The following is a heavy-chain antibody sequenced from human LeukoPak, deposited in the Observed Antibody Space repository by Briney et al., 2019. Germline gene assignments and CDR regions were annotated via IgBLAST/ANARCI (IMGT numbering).Heavy chain of an antibody. Sequence: SETLSLTCAVYGGSFSGYYWSWIRQPPGKGLEWVGEINHRGVANYSPPLKSRVTISMGTSKNQFSLKLNSVTAADTAAYYCARINAASSGWPGEHYYIMDVWGQGTPVTVS. J-gene: IGHJ6*02. D-gene: IGHD6-19*01. V-gene: IGHV4-34*01. CDR3: ARINAASSGWPGEHYYIMDV. CDR2: INHRGVA. CDR1: GGSFSGYY.